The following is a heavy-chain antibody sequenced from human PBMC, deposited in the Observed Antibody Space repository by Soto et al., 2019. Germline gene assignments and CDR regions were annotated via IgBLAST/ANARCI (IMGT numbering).Heavy chain of an antibody. CDR3: ARDFVVVPSALYYFDY. J-gene: IGHJ4*02. Sequence: ASVKVSCKTSGYTFTSYYMHWVRQAPGQGLEWMGIINPSGGSTSYAQKFQGRVTLTRDTSTSTVYMELSSLRSGDTAVYYCARDFVVVPSALYYFDYWGQGTLVTVSS. V-gene: IGHV1-46*03. CDR1: GYTFTSYY. D-gene: IGHD2-2*01. CDR2: INPSGGST.